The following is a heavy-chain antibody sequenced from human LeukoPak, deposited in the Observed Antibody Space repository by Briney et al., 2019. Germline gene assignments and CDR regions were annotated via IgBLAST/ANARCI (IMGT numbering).Heavy chain of an antibody. V-gene: IGHV1-2*02. CDR3: ARDLRYCSGGSCYGRYGY. Sequence: EASVKVSCKASGYTFTGYYMHWVRQAPGQGLEWMGWINPNSGGTNYAQKFQGRVTMTRDTSISTAYMELSRLRSDDTAVYYCARDLRYCSGGSCYGRYGYWGQGTLVTVPS. J-gene: IGHJ4*02. D-gene: IGHD2-15*01. CDR2: INPNSGGT. CDR1: GYTFTGYY.